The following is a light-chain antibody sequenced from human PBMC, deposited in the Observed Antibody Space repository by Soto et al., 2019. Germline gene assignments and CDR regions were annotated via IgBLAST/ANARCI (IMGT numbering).Light chain of an antibody. Sequence: EIVMTQSPATLSVSPGERATLSCSASQSVSSNLAWYQQKPGQDPRLLIYGASTRATCIPARFSGSGSGTEFTLTISSLQSEDFAVYYCQQYNNWPPWTFGQGTKVEIK. CDR2: GAS. CDR1: QSVSSN. J-gene: IGKJ1*01. V-gene: IGKV3-15*01. CDR3: QQYNNWPPWT.